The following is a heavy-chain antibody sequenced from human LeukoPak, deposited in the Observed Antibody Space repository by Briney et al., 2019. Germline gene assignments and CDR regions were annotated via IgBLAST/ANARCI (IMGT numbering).Heavy chain of an antibody. J-gene: IGHJ1*01. CDR3: ARETSPEMDH. V-gene: IGHV3-21*01. CDR1: GFTFSSYS. CDR2: ISSSGSNI. D-gene: IGHD2-8*01. Sequence: SGGSLRLSCAASGFTFSSYSMNWVRQAPGKGLEWVSSISSSGSNIYYADSVKGRFTISRDNAKNSLYLQMNSLRAEDTAVYYCARETSPEMDHWGQGTLVPVPS.